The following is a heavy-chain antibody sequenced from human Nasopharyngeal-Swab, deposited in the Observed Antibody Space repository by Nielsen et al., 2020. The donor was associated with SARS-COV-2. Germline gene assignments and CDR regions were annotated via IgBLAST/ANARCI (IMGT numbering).Heavy chain of an antibody. V-gene: IGHV1-2*04. CDR1: GYTFTGYY. CDR2: INPNSGGT. D-gene: IGHD2-2*01. J-gene: IGHJ5*02. Sequence: ASVKVSCKASGYTFTGYYMHWVRQAPGQGLEWLGWINPNSGGTNYAQKFQGWVTMTRDTSISTAYMELSRLRSDDTAVYYCARGPKMDTWIVVATAEDWFDPWGQGTLVTVSS. CDR3: ARGPKMDTWIVVATAEDWFDP.